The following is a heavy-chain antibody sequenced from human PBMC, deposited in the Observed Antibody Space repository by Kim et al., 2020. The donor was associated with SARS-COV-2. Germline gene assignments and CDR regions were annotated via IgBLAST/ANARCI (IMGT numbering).Heavy chain of an antibody. V-gene: IGHV4-59*08. CDR3: AWLQVTHVAPILPTPLDNWFDP. J-gene: IGHJ5*02. CDR2: IYYSGST. CDR1: GGSISSYY. Sequence: SETLSLTCTVSGGSISSYYWSWIRQPPGKGLEWIGYIYYSGSTNYNPSFKSRVTIAVDTSKNQFSLKLSSVPAADTAVYYCAWLQVTHVAPILPTPLDNWFDPLCQGTLVTVSS. D-gene: IGHD5-12*01.